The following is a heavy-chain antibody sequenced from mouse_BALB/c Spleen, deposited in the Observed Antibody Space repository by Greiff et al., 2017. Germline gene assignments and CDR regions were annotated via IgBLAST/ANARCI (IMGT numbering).Heavy chain of an antibody. CDR1: GYSITSGYY. D-gene: IGHD3-3*01. CDR3: ARRGGRGYFDY. V-gene: IGHV3-6*02. CDR2: ISYDGSN. J-gene: IGHJ2*01. Sequence: EVQLQESGPGLVKPSQSLSLTCSVTGYSITSGYYWNWIRQFPGNKLEWMGYISYDGSNNYNPSLKNRISITRDTSKNQFFLKLNSVTTEDTATYYCARRGGRGYFDYWGQGTTLTVSS.